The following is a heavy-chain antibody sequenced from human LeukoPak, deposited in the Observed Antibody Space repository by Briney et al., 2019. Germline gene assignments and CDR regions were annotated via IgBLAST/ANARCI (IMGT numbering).Heavy chain of an antibody. Sequence: GGSLRLSCAASGFTFSSYEMNWVRQAPGKGLEWVSYISSGGSTIYYADSVKGRFTISRDNAKNSLYLQMNSLRAEDTAVYYCARVRDGSQDYWGQGTPVTVSS. J-gene: IGHJ4*02. D-gene: IGHD5-24*01. CDR3: ARVRDGSQDY. V-gene: IGHV3-48*03. CDR2: ISSGGSTI. CDR1: GFTFSSYE.